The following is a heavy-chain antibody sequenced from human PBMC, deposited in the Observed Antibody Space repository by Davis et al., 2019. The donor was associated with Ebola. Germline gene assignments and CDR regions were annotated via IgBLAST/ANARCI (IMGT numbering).Heavy chain of an antibody. D-gene: IGHD5-24*01. J-gene: IGHJ4*02. CDR1: GGSFSGYY. V-gene: IGHV4-34*01. CDR3: ARQGLRRDGYNYHLADY. CDR2: INHWGST. Sequence: GSLRLSCAVYGGSFSGYYWSWIRQPPGKGLEWIGEINHWGSTNYNPSLKSRVTISVDTSKNQFSLKLSSVTAADTAVYYCARQGLRRDGYNYHLADYWGQGTLVTVSS.